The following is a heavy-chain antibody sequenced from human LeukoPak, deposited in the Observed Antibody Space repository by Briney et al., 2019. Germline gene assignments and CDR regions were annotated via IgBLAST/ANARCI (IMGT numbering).Heavy chain of an antibody. CDR3: ARRAGWGSGDNFHLDY. CDR1: GYIFTNYW. J-gene: IGHJ4*02. Sequence: GESLKISCQVSGYIFTNYWIGWVRQMPGKGLEWMGIVYPDDSDTRYSPSFQGQVTISADKSISTAYLQWSSLQASDSAMYYCARRAGWGSGDNFHLDYWGQGTLVTVSS. D-gene: IGHD3-10*01. CDR2: VYPDDSDT. V-gene: IGHV5-51*01.